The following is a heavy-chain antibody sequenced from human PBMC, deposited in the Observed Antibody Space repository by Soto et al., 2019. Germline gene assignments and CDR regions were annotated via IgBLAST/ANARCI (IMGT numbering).Heavy chain of an antibody. Sequence: EVQLLESGGGLEQPGGSLRLSCVASGFTFNSYAMTWVRQAPGTGLEWVSVISGGGDWAYYADSVKGRFTISRDNSKNTLYLQMNSLRAEDTAVYYCAKDQETATGTLHYWGQGTLVTVSS. CDR3: AKDQETATGTLHY. CDR1: GFTFNSYA. V-gene: IGHV3-23*01. D-gene: IGHD6-13*01. CDR2: ISGGGDWA. J-gene: IGHJ4*02.